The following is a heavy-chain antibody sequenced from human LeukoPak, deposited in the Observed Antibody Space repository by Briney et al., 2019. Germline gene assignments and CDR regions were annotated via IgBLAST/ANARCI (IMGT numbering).Heavy chain of an antibody. V-gene: IGHV3-23*01. CDR2: VSGTGGYT. J-gene: IGHJ6*03. CDR3: AKVPYENYYYYMDV. D-gene: IGHD3-22*01. CDR1: GFTFSNYD. Sequence: GGSLRLSCAASGFTFSNYDMSWVRQAPGKGLEWVSAVSGTGGYTYYADSVKGRFIISRDYSKNTLYLQMNSLRAEDTAVYYCAKVPYENYYYYMDVWGKGTTVTVSS.